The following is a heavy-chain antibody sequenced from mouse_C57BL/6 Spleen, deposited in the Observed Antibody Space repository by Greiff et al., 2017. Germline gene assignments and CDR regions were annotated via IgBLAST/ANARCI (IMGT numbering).Heavy chain of an antibody. CDR1: GFTFSSYA. CDR2: ISSGGDYI. D-gene: IGHD1-1*01. J-gene: IGHJ1*03. Sequence: EVKLMESGEGLVKPGGSLKLSCAASGFTFSSYAMSWVRQTPEKRLEWVAYISSGGDYIYYADTVKGRFTISRDNARNTLYLQMSSLKSEDTAMYYCTRDQGFYYYGSSYWYFDVWGTGTTVTVSS. V-gene: IGHV5-9-1*02. CDR3: TRDQGFYYYGSSYWYFDV.